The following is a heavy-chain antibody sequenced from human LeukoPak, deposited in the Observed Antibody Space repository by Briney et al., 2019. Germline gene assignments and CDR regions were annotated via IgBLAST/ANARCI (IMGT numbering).Heavy chain of an antibody. D-gene: IGHD4-17*01. CDR3: ARDYGRYYFDY. J-gene: IGHJ4*02. CDR2: IYYSGST. V-gene: IGHV4-59*01. Sequence: SETLSLTCTVSGGSISSYYWSWIRQPPGKGLEWIGYIYYSGSTKYNPSLKSRVTISVDMSKNQFSLKLSSVTAADTAVYYRARDYGRYYFDYWGQGTLVTVSS. CDR1: GGSISSYY.